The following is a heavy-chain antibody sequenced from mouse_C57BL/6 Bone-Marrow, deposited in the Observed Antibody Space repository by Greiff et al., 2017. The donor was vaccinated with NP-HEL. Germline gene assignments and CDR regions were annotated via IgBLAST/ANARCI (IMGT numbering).Heavy chain of an antibody. Sequence: QVQLKESGPGILQSSQTLSLTCSFSGFSLSTSGMGVSWIRQPSGKGLEWLAHIYWDDDKRYNPSLKSRLTISKDTSRNQVFLKITSVDTADTATYYCVYYYGSSYWYFDVWGTGTTVTVSS. CDR1: GFSLSTSGMG. CDR2: IYWDDDK. V-gene: IGHV8-12*01. D-gene: IGHD1-1*01. CDR3: VYYYGSSYWYFDV. J-gene: IGHJ1*03.